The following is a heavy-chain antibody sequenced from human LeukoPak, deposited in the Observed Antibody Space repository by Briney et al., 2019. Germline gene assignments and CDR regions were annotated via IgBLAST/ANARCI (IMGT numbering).Heavy chain of an antibody. CDR3: AREEGKPQIEAFDY. J-gene: IGHJ4*02. CDR2: IGGSSTSI. D-gene: IGHD2-21*01. V-gene: IGHV3-21*06. CDR1: GFTFSTYS. Sequence: PGGSLRLSCAASGFTFSTYSMNWVRQAPGKGLEWVSSIGGSSTSIYYAGSVKGRFTISRDNAKNSLYLQMNSLRAEDTAVYYCAREEGKPQIEAFDYWGQGTLVTVSS.